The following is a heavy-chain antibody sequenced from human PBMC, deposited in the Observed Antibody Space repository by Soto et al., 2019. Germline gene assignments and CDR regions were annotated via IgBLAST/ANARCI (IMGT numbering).Heavy chain of an antibody. Sequence: SETLSLTCTVSGGSVTSDEDYWTWIRQSPGKGLEWIGYISNSGSTGYNPSLKTRLSMSVDRSKNQCTLRLTSVTAADTAVYFCATESGSTYGYFDHWGQGTKVTVSS. CDR1: GGSVTSDEDY. V-gene: IGHV4-30-4*01. CDR3: ATESGSTYGYFDH. CDR2: ISNSGST. D-gene: IGHD5-18*01. J-gene: IGHJ4*02.